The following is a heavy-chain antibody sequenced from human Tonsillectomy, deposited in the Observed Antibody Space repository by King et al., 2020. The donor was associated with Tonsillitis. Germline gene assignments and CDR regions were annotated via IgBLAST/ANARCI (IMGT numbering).Heavy chain of an antibody. CDR1: GFSLSTSAMC. CDR3: ARTYMVRGAGIDY. CDR2: IDWDEDK. J-gene: IGHJ4*02. D-gene: IGHD3-10*01. V-gene: IGHV2-70*11. Sequence: TLKESGPALVKPPQTLTLTCTFSGFSLSTSAMCVSWIRQPPGKALEWLARIDWDEDKYYNTSLKTRLTISRDTSKNQVVLTMTNMDPVDTATYYCARTYMVRGAGIDYWGQGTLVPVSS.